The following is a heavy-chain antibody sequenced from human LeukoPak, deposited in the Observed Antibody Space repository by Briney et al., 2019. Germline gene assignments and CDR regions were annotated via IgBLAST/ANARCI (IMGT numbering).Heavy chain of an antibody. CDR1: GYTFTGYY. D-gene: IGHD4-11*01. V-gene: IGHV1-2*02. CDR2: INPNSGGT. Sequence: ASVKVSCKASGYTFTGYYMHWVRQAPGQGRKWMGWINPNSGGTNYAQKFHGRVTVTRDTSINTAYMELSRLRFDDTAVYYCARWYDYSNYFDYWGQGTLVIVSS. CDR3: ARWYDYSNYFDY. J-gene: IGHJ4*02.